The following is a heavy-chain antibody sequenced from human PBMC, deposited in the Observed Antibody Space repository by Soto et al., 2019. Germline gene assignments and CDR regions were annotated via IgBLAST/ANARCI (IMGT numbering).Heavy chain of an antibody. V-gene: IGHV4-30-4*01. Sequence: QVQLQESGPGLVKPSQTLSLTCTVSGGSISSGDYYWSWIRQPPGKGLEWIGYIYYSGSTYYNPSLKSRVTISVDTSKNQFSLKLSSVTAADTAVYYCARAVERGLAYYYYYGMDVWGQGTTVTVSS. CDR1: GGSISSGDYY. CDR2: IYYSGST. CDR3: ARAVERGLAYYYYYGMDV. D-gene: IGHD3-10*01. J-gene: IGHJ6*02.